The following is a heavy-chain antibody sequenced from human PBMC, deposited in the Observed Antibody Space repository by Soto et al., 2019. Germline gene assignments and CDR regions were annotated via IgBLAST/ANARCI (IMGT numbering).Heavy chain of an antibody. D-gene: IGHD3-22*01. J-gene: IGHJ4*02. CDR1: GFTFRNYA. Sequence: GESLKISCSTSGFTFRNYAMHWVRQAPGQGLDYVSAIDTGGGTYYADSVKGRFSISRDNSKNTLYLQMSSLRPEDTAVYYCVNSLQCFTSGCNFDYWGQGTLVTVSS. CDR2: IDTGGGT. CDR3: VNSLQCFTSGCNFDY. V-gene: IGHV3-64D*06.